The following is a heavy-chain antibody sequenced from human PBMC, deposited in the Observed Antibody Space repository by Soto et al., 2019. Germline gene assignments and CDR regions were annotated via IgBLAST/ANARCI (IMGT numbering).Heavy chain of an antibody. Sequence: EVQLVESGGGLVQPGGSLRLSCAASGFTFNNYYMVWVRQAPGRGLEWVANINQDGSAKYYVDSVKGRFTISRDNAKISLYLQINSLRAQDTATYYCGRGFGGTHWGQGSLVTVSS. J-gene: IGHJ4*02. CDR2: INQDGSAK. D-gene: IGHD2-15*01. CDR3: GRGFGGTH. V-gene: IGHV3-7*05. CDR1: GFTFNNYY.